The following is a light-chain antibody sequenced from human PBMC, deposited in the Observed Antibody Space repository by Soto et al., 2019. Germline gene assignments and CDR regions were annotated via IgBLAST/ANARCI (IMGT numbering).Light chain of an antibody. CDR2: GAS. V-gene: IGKV3-11*01. Sequence: EIVLTQSPGTLSLSPGERATLSCRASQSVSSNLAWYQQKPGQAPRFLIYGASTRATGIPDRFSGGGSGTDFTLTISSLEPEDFAVYYCQQRSNLPPTFGQGTRLEIK. CDR1: QSVSSN. J-gene: IGKJ5*01. CDR3: QQRSNLPPT.